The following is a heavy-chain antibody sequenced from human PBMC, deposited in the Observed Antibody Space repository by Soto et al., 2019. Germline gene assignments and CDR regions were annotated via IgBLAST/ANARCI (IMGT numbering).Heavy chain of an antibody. V-gene: IGHV2-70*01. J-gene: IGHJ6*02. CDR3: ARIIAGIAVAAPRPLSYYYGMDV. Sequence: SGPTLVNPTRTLTLTCTFSGFSLSTSGMCVSWIRQPPGKALEWLALIDWDDDKYYSTSLKTRLTISKDTSKNQVVLTMTNMDPVDTATYYCARIIAGIAVAAPRPLSYYYGMDVWGQGTTVTVSS. CDR2: IDWDDDK. CDR1: GFSLSTSGMC. D-gene: IGHD6-19*01.